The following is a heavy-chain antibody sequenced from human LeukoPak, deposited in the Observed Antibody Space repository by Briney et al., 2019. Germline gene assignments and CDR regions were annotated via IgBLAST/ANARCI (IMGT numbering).Heavy chain of an antibody. CDR2: MYTSGST. Sequence: PSETLSLTCTVSGALISSGSYYWSWIRQPAGKGLEWIGRMYTSGSTNYNPSLKSRVTISIDMSNNHFSLNLMSVTAADKAVYYCGRDSGPWGVFDPWGQGTLVTVSS. J-gene: IGHJ5*02. CDR3: GRDSGPWGVFDP. D-gene: IGHD3-10*01. V-gene: IGHV4-61*02. CDR1: GALISSGSYY.